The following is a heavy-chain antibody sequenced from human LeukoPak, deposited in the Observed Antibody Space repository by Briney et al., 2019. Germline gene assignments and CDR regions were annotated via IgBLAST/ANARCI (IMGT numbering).Heavy chain of an antibody. CDR3: ATSTSSGRDGDY. Sequence: ASVKVSCKVSGYTLTELSMHWVRQAPGKGLEWMGGFDPEDGETIYAQKFQGRVTMTEDTSTDTAYMELSSLRSEDTAVYCCATSTSSGRDGDYWGQGTLVTVSS. J-gene: IGHJ4*02. D-gene: IGHD3-22*01. V-gene: IGHV1-24*01. CDR2: FDPEDGET. CDR1: GYTLTELS.